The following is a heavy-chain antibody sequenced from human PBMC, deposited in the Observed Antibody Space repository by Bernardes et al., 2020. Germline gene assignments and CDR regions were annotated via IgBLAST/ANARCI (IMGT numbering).Heavy chain of an antibody. J-gene: IGHJ4*02. D-gene: IGHD1-1*01. V-gene: IGHV3-74*01. CDR3: ASGPGRTSDY. CDR1: GLTFSNYR. CDR2: INGEGSST. Sequence: GGSLRLSCVASGLTFSNYRMHWVRQAPGKGLVWVSHINGEGSSTTYADSVKGRFTISRDNAKNTVYLQMNSLRAEDTAVYYCASGPGRTSDYWGQGTLVTVSS.